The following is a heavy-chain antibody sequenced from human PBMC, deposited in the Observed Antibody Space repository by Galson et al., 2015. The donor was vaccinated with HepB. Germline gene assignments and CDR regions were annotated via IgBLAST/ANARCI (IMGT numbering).Heavy chain of an antibody. CDR1: GGSISTYY. V-gene: IGHV4-59*01. J-gene: IGHJ5*02. CDR2: IYSSVTT. D-gene: IGHD2-21*01. Sequence: ATLSLTCNVSGGSISTYYWSWIRQPPGKGLEWIGYIYSSVTTNYNPSLKSRVTMSVDTSKKQFSLKLTSVTAADTAVYYCARSECGANWFAPWGQGTLVTVSS. CDR3: ARSECGANWFAP.